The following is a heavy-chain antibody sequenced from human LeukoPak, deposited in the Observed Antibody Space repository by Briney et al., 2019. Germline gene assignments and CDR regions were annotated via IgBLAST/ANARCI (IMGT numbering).Heavy chain of an antibody. CDR1: GGSISSYY. J-gene: IGHJ4*02. D-gene: IGHD6-13*01. V-gene: IGHV4-59*12. CDR3: ARDVVAAPGTWDY. CDR2: IYYTGST. Sequence: SETLSLTCTVSGGSISSYYWSWIRQPPGKGLEWIGYIYYTGSTNYNPSLKSRVTISVDTSKNQFSLKLSSVTAADTAVYYCARDVVAAPGTWDYWGQGTLVTVSS.